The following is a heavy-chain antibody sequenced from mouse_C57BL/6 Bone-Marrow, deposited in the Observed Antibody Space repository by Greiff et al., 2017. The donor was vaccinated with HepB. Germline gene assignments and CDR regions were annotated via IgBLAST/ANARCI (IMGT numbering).Heavy chain of an antibody. CDR2: IYPGDGDT. CDR3: ARAYSLYYYAMDY. J-gene: IGHJ4*01. CDR1: GYAFSSYW. D-gene: IGHD2-10*01. V-gene: IGHV1-80*01. Sequence: VQLQQSGAELVKPGASVKISCKASGYAFSSYWMNWVKQRPGKGLEWIGQIYPGDGDTNYNGKFKGKATLTADKSSSTAYMQLSILTSEDSAVYFCARAYSLYYYAMDYWGQGTSVTVSS.